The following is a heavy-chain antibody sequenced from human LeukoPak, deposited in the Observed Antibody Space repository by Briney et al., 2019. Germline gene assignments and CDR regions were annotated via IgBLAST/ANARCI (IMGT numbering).Heavy chain of an antibody. V-gene: IGHV3-53*01. J-gene: IGHJ4*02. CDR3: ARGAFDYYDSSGLYYFDY. Sequence: GGSLRLSCAASGFTVSSDYMSWVRQAPGKGLEWVSVIYNGDSTQYTDSVKGRFTISRDNSKNTLYLQMNSLRAEDTAVYYCARGAFDYYDSSGLYYFDYWGQGTLVTVSS. CDR2: IYNGDST. CDR1: GFTVSSDY. D-gene: IGHD3-22*01.